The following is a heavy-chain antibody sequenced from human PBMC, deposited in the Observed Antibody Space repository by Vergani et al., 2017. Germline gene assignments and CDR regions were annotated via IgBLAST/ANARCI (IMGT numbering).Heavy chain of an antibody. CDR1: GFTFSSYW. CDR2: INSDGSST. Sequence: EVQLVESGGGLVQPGGSLRLSCAASGFTFSSYWMHWVRQAPGKGLVWVSRINSDGSSTSYADSVKGRFTISRDNAKNTLYLQMNSLRAEDTAVYYCARVRGPDYYDSRQMQGSTSYWGQGTLVTVSS. CDR3: ARVRGPDYYDSRQMQGSTSY. V-gene: IGHV3-74*01. J-gene: IGHJ4*02. D-gene: IGHD3-22*01.